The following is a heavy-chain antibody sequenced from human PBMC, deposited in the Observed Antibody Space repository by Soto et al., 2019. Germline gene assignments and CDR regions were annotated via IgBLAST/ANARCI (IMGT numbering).Heavy chain of an antibody. J-gene: IGHJ4*02. D-gene: IGHD3-16*01. CDR2: IIPVFGTT. Sequence: QEQLVQSGPEVKKPGSSVKVSCKDSGGLFSSFAISWVRQAPGQGLEWVGGIIPVFGTTNYAEKFQGRVTITADESTNTAYMELSSLISGDTAMYYCARGGGPYVWFNECWGQGTLVTVSS. CDR1: GGLFSSFA. CDR3: ARGGGPYVWFNEC. V-gene: IGHV1-69*01.